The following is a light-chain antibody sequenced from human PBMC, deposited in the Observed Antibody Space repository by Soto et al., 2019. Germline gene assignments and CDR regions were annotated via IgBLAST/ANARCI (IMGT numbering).Light chain of an antibody. Sequence: EIVMTQSPATLSVSPGERATLSCMASQSVSSNLAWYQQKPGQAPRLLIYAASTRATGIPARFSGSGSGTEFTLNISSLQSEEFAVYFCQQYNNWPPYTFGQGTKLDIK. CDR1: QSVSSN. J-gene: IGKJ2*01. V-gene: IGKV3-15*01. CDR3: QQYNNWPPYT. CDR2: AAS.